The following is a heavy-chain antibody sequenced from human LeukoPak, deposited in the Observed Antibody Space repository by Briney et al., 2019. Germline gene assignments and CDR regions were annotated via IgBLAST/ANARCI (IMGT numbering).Heavy chain of an antibody. Sequence: SETLSLTCTVSGGSISSHYWSWIRQPPGKGLEWIGYIYYSGSTYYNPSLKSRVTISVDTSKNQFSLKLSSVTAADTAVYYCSSGYDYYFDYWGQGTLVTVSS. D-gene: IGHD5-12*01. V-gene: IGHV4-59*08. J-gene: IGHJ4*02. CDR1: GGSISSHY. CDR2: IYYSGST. CDR3: SSGYDYYFDY.